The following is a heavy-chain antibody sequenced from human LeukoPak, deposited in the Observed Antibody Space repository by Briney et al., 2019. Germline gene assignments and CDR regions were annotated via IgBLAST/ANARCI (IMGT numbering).Heavy chain of an antibody. Sequence: SGGSLRLSCAASGFTFSSYEMNWVRQAPGKGLEWVSYISSSGNTIYYADSVKGRFTISRDNSKNTLYLQMNSLRAADTAVYYCAKDKAQAYYASGSLVLWGQGTLVTVSS. J-gene: IGHJ4*02. V-gene: IGHV3-48*03. CDR2: ISSSGNTI. CDR1: GFTFSSYE. CDR3: AKDKAQAYYASGSLVL. D-gene: IGHD3-10*01.